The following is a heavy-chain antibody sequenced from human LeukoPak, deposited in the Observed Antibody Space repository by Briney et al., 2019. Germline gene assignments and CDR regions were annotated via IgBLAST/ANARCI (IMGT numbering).Heavy chain of an antibody. D-gene: IGHD1-1*01. CDR2: IYSSGTT. V-gene: IGHV3-53*01. CDR3: VKGQLGPTYDMDV. J-gene: IGHJ6*02. Sequence: GGSLRLSCAASGFTVSSNYMNWVRQAPEKGLEWVSVIYSSGTTYYADSVKGRFTISRDNSKNTLFLQMNSLRVEDTAVYYCVKGQLGPTYDMDVWGQGTTVTVFS. CDR1: GFTVSSNY.